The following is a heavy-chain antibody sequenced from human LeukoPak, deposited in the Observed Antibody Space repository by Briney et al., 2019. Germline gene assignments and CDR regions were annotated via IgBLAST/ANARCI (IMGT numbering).Heavy chain of an antibody. CDR3: AKESGSRRSFDY. D-gene: IGHD3-10*01. Sequence: SGGSLRLSCAASGFTFSSYAMSWVRQAPGKGLEWVSYISGSGGSTYYADSVKGRFTISRDKSKNTLYLQMNSLRAEDTAVYYCAKESGSRRSFDYWGQGTLVTVSS. J-gene: IGHJ4*02. CDR2: ISGSGGST. CDR1: GFTFSSYA. V-gene: IGHV3-23*01.